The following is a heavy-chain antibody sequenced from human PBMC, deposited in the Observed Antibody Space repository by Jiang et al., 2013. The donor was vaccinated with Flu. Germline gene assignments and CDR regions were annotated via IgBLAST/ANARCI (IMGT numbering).Heavy chain of an antibody. D-gene: IGHD3-22*01. CDR2: VHHSGDT. Sequence: SLTCAVSGASISSSYYWTWVRQPPGRGLEWIGDVHHSGDTYYNPSLRGRITISLDKSMNHFSLKLNSVTAADTAIYYCARKSYYNSRGYSRGGLYYFDRWGQGTLVTVSS. CDR1: GASISSSYY. V-gene: IGHV4-4*02. CDR3: ARKSYYNSRGYSRGGLYYFDR. J-gene: IGHJ4*02.